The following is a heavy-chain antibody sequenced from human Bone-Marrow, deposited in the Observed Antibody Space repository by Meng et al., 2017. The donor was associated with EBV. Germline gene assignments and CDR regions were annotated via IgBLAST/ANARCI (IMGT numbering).Heavy chain of an antibody. Sequence: EVQLLESGGGWVQPGGSLILSWAASGFTFSSYAMSWVRQAPGKGLEWVSAISGSGGSTYYADSVKGRFTISRDNSKNTLYLQMNSLRAEDTAVYYCAKDLKVVPKGGFDPWGQGTLVTVAS. V-gene: IGHV3-23*01. CDR1: GFTFSSYA. J-gene: IGHJ5*02. CDR3: AKDLKVVPKGGFDP. D-gene: IGHD2-2*01. CDR2: ISGSGGST.